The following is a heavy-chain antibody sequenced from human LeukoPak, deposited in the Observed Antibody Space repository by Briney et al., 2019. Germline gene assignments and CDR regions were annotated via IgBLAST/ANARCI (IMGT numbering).Heavy chain of an antibody. CDR3: ANRRIAAYYFDY. Sequence: ESGPTLVKPTQTLTLTCTFSGFSLSTSGVGVGWIRQPPGKALEWLALIYWNDDKRYSPSLKSRLTITKDTSKNQVVLTMTNMDPVDTATYYCANRRIAAYYFDYWGQGTLVTVSS. CDR2: IYWNDDK. V-gene: IGHV2-5*01. D-gene: IGHD6-25*01. CDR1: GFSLSTSGVG. J-gene: IGHJ4*02.